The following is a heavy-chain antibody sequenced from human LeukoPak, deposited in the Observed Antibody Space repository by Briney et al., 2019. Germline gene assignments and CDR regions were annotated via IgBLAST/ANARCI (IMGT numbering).Heavy chain of an antibody. CDR3: ASASVNLLFDY. J-gene: IGHJ4*02. CDR1: GSRFTSYW. D-gene: IGHD2-2*01. Sequence: GGPLKISCKGSGSRFTSYWIGWVRQMPGKGLEWMGIIYPGDSDTRYSPSFQGQVTISADKSITTAYLQWSSLKASDTAMYYCASASVNLLFDYWGQGTLVTVSS. CDR2: IYPGDSDT. V-gene: IGHV5-51*01.